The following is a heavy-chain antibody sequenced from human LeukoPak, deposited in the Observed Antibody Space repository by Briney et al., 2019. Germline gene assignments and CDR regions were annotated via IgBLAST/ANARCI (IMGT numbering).Heavy chain of an antibody. J-gene: IGHJ4*01. D-gene: IGHD1-26*01. V-gene: IGHV3-48*04. Sequence: PGGSLRLSCAASGFTFSSYSMNWVRQAPGKGLEWVSYISSSSSTIYYADSVKGRFTISRDNAKNSLYLQMNSLRAEDTAVYYCASSGLAADYHFDYWGQGTLVTVSS. CDR2: ISSSSSTI. CDR1: GFTFSSYS. CDR3: ASSGLAADYHFDY.